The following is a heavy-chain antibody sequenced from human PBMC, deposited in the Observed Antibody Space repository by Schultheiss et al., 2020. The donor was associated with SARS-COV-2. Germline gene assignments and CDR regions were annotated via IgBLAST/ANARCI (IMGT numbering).Heavy chain of an antibody. V-gene: IGHV4-61*01. CDR2: IYYSGST. J-gene: IGHJ4*02. Sequence: SETLSLTCTVSGGSVSSGTYYWSWIRQPPGKGLEWIGYIYYSGSTNYNPSLKSRVTISVDTSKNQFSLKLSSVTAADTAMYYCARKGMLSMARWGQGTLVTVSS. D-gene: IGHD2-8*01. CDR1: GGSVSSGTYY. CDR3: ARKGMLSMAR.